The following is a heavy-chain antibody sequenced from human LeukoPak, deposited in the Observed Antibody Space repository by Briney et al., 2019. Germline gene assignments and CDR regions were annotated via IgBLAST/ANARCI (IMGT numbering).Heavy chain of an antibody. D-gene: IGHD3-3*01. CDR3: AGNHDFWSGYSYFDY. J-gene: IGHJ4*02. Sequence: SETLSLTCTVSGGSISSYYWSWIRQPPWRGLEWIGYIYYSGSTNYNPSLKSRVTISVDTSKNQFSLKLSSVTAADTAVYYSAGNHDFWSGYSYFDYWGQGTLVTVSS. V-gene: IGHV4-59*01. CDR1: GGSISSYY. CDR2: IYYSGST.